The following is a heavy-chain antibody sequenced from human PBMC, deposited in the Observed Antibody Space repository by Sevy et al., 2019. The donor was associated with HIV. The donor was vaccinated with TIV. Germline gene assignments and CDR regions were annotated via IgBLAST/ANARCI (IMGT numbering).Heavy chain of an antibody. CDR1: GFNFQTFG. CDR3: TKESLRGTYIRGDFDH. J-gene: IGHJ4*02. Sequence: GGSLRLSCSAFGFNFQTFGMHWIRQAPGKGPEWLAVISSDGINHNYAASVKGRFTIYRDNSKSLLFLQMNSLTPNDTAVYFCTKESLRGTYIRGDFDHWGQGTLVTFSS. V-gene: IGHV3-30*18. CDR2: ISSDGINH. D-gene: IGHD3-10*02.